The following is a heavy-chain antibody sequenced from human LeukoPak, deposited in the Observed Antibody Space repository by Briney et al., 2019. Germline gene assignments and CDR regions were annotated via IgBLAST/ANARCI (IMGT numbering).Heavy chain of an antibody. Sequence: SETLSLTCTVSGGSISSYYWSWIRQPPGKGLEWIGYIYYSGSTNYNPSLKSRVTISVDTSKNQFSLKLSSVTAADTAVYYCARLTASGSPISSCMDVWGKGTTVTISS. D-gene: IGHD3-10*01. CDR1: GGSISSYY. CDR3: ARLTASGSPISSCMDV. CDR2: IYYSGST. J-gene: IGHJ6*03. V-gene: IGHV4-59*01.